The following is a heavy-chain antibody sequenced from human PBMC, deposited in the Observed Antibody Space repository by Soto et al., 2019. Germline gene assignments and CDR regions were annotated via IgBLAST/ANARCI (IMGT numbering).Heavy chain of an antibody. CDR1: GFTFSDYY. D-gene: IGHD6-19*01. J-gene: IGHJ5*02. CDR3: ARDSKWLALGGNWLDP. V-gene: IGHV3-11*01. CDR2: ISSSGSTI. Sequence: PGGSLRLSCAASGFTFSDYYMSWIRQAPGKGLEWVSYISSSGSTIYYADSVKGRFTISRDNAKKSLYLQMNSLRAEDTAVYYCARDSKWLALGGNWLDPWGQGTMVTVSS.